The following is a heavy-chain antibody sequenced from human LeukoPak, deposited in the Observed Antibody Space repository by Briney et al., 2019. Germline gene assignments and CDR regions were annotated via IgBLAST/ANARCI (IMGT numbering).Heavy chain of an antibody. CDR1: GYTFTSYG. D-gene: IGHD6-19*01. CDR3: ARVASGWYEDAFDI. Sequence: ASVKVSCKASGYTFTSYGISWVRQAPGQGLEWIGWISAYNGNTNYAQKLQGRVTMTTDTSTSTAYMELRSLRSDDTAVYYCARVASGWYEDAFDIWGQGTMVTVSS. CDR2: ISAYNGNT. V-gene: IGHV1-18*01. J-gene: IGHJ3*02.